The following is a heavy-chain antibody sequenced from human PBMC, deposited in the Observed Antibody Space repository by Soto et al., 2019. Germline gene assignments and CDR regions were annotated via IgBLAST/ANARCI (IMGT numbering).Heavy chain of an antibody. CDR3: ARSGIAVAGTDYYYGMDV. J-gene: IGHJ6*02. Sequence: QMQLVQSGAEVKKTGSSVKVSCKASGYTFTYRYLHWVRQAPGQALEWMGWITPFNGNTNYAQKFQDRVTTTRNRSISTPYMELRSLRSEDTAMYYCARSGIAVAGTDYYYGMDVWGQGTTVTVSS. V-gene: IGHV1-45*02. CDR2: ITPFNGNT. D-gene: IGHD6-19*01. CDR1: GYTFTYRY.